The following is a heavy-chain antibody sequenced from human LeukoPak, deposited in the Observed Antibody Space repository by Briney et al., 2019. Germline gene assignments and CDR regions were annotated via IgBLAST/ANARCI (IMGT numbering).Heavy chain of an antibody. V-gene: IGHV4-59*01. J-gene: IGHJ4*02. CDR1: GGSISSYY. CDR2: IYYSGST. Sequence: SETLSLTCTVSGGSISSYYWSWIRQPPGKGLEWIGYIYYSGSTNYNPSLKSRVTISVDTSKNQFSLKLSSVTAADTAVYYCARDRYDFWSGYYIPDYWGQGTLVTVSS. D-gene: IGHD3-3*01. CDR3: ARDRYDFWSGYYIPDY.